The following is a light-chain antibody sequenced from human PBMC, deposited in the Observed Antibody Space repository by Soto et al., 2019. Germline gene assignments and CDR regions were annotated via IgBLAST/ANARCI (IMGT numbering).Light chain of an antibody. CDR1: QSVSNY. V-gene: IGKV3-11*01. Sequence: EIVLTQSPATLSLSPGERVTLSCRASQSVSNYLAWYQQKPGQAPRLLVSAASNRATGIPARLRGSGSGTDLTLSSESLGAEDFGVFYGQQRFEWPKITFGQEIRLEIK. CDR2: AAS. J-gene: IGKJ5*01. CDR3: QQRFEWPKIT.